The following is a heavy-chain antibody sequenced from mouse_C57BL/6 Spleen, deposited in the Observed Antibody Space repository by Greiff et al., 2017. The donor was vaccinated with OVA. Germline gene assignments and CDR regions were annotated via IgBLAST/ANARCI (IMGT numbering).Heavy chain of an antibody. D-gene: IGHD1-1*01. CDR2: IDPSDSYT. CDR3: ARKTTVVAFDY. V-gene: IGHV1-69*01. CDR1: GYTFTSYW. Sequence: QVQLQQPGAELVMPGASVKLSCKASGYTFTSYWMHWVKQRPGQGLEWIGEIDPSDSYTNYNQKFKGKSTLTVDESSSTAYMQLSSLTSEDSAVYYCARKTTVVAFDYWGQGTTLTVSS. J-gene: IGHJ2*01.